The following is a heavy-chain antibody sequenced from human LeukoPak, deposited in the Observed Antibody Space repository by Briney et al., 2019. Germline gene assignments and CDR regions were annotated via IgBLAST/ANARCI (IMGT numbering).Heavy chain of an antibody. V-gene: IGHV1-46*01. J-gene: IGHJ4*02. CDR3: ARGVRVILVGATSYYFDY. D-gene: IGHD1-26*01. CDR1: GYTFTSYY. CDR2: INPSGGST. Sequence: ASVKVSCKASGYTFTSYYMHWVRQAPGQGLEWMGIINPSGGSTSYAQKFQGRVTMTRNTSISTAYMELSSLRSEDTAVYYCARGVRVILVGATSYYFDYWGQGTLVTVSS.